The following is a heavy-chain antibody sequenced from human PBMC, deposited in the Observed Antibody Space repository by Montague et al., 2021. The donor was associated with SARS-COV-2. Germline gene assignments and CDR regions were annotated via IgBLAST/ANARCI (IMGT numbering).Heavy chain of an antibody. Sequence: SLRLSSAASGFTFSAYEMSWVRQAPGKGLEWVSYIGTSGSPIFYAESVKGRFTVSRDNAKKSLFLQMNSLRVEDTAIYYCARENGADALDIWGQGTMVIVSS. CDR3: ARENGADALDI. CDR2: IGTSGSPI. D-gene: IGHD2-8*01. V-gene: IGHV3-48*03. J-gene: IGHJ3*02. CDR1: GFTFSAYE.